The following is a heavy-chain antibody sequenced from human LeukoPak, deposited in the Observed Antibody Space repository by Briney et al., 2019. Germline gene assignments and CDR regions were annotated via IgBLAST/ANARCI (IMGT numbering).Heavy chain of an antibody. Sequence: QSGRSLRLSCAASGFTSSSYAMHWVRQAPGKGLEWVAVISYDGSNKYYADSVKGRFTISRDNSKNTLYLQMNSLRAEDTAVYYCARVVPVGRGYDIWGAFDIWGQGTMVTVSS. J-gene: IGHJ3*02. V-gene: IGHV3-30-3*01. CDR3: ARVVPVGRGYDIWGAFDI. CDR1: GFTSSSYA. D-gene: IGHD5-12*01. CDR2: ISYDGSNK.